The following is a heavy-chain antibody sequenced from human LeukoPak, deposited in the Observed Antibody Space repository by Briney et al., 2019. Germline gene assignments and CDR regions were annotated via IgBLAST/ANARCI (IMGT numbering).Heavy chain of an antibody. D-gene: IGHD1-26*01. Sequence: GGSLRLSCAASGFTFSIYSMNWVRQAPGKGLEWVSYITSSSSTIYYEASVKGRFTISRDNAKNSLYLQLGSLRAEDTAVYYCARVLGGTLGASSDYWGQGTLVTVSS. CDR3: ARVLGGTLGASSDY. V-gene: IGHV3-48*04. CDR2: ITSSSSTI. CDR1: GFTFSIYS. J-gene: IGHJ4*02.